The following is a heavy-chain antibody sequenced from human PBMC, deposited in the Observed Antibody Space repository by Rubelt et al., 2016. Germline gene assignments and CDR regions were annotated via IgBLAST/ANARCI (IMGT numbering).Heavy chain of an antibody. J-gene: IGHJ5*02. CDR1: GGSFSNYY. Sequence: QLQLQESGPGLVKPSETLSLICIVSGGSFSNYYWSWIRQPPGKGLEWIGEINHSGSTTYNPSLKSRVTISLDTSKKQVSLNLNSVTAADTAVYYCARGDFWSGLGSGIDPWGQGALVTVSS. CDR2: INHSGST. CDR3: ARGDFWSGLGSGIDP. D-gene: IGHD3-3*01. V-gene: IGHV4-34*01.